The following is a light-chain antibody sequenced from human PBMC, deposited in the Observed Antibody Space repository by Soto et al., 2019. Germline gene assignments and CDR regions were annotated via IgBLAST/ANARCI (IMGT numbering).Light chain of an antibody. Sequence: DIQLTQSPSFLSASVGDRVTITCRTSQDISSYLAWYQQKPGKAPQLLISAASTFKSGVPSRCSGSGSGTEFTLTISSLQPEDFATYYCQQRKSYPLSFGGGTKVEI. CDR3: QQRKSYPLS. CDR2: AAS. V-gene: IGKV1-9*01. J-gene: IGKJ4*01. CDR1: QDISSY.